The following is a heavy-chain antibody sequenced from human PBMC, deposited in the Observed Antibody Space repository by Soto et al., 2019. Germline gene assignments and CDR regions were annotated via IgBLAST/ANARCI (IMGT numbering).Heavy chain of an antibody. CDR2: IWYDGSNK. D-gene: IGHD2-2*01. J-gene: IGHJ6*02. V-gene: IGHV3-33*01. Sequence: QVQLVESGGGVVQPGRSLRLSCAASGFTFSSYGMHWVRQAPGKGLEWVAVIWYDGSNKYYADSVKGRFTISRDNSKNTLYLQMNSLRAEDTAVYYCARGRYQLLHYGMDVWGQGTTVTVSS. CDR3: ARGRYQLLHYGMDV. CDR1: GFTFSSYG.